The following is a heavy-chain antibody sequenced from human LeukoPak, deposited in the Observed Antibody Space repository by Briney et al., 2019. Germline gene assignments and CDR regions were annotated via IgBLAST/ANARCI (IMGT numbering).Heavy chain of an antibody. D-gene: IGHD2-15*01. CDR1: RFTFSTYV. V-gene: IGHV3-30-3*01. CDR3: ARGTRVPGKWYFDL. J-gene: IGHJ2*01. CDR2: ISNDGSHK. Sequence: GGSLRLSCAASRFTFSTYVMHWVRQAPGKGLEWVAVISNDGSHKFYADSLKGRFTISRDNSRNTLSLQMNSLTAEDTAIYYCARGTRVPGKWYFDLWGRGTLVTVSS.